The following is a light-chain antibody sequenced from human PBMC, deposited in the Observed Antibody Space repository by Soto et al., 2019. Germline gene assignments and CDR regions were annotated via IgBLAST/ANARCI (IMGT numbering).Light chain of an antibody. J-gene: IGKJ5*01. Sequence: DIQMTQSPSSLSVSVGARVTITCRASQRVGKYLAWFQQNPGRAPESLIYDISTLQSGVPSKFSGSGYGTDFTLTINSLQPEDSATYYCQQYHTYPRTCGQGTRLEIK. CDR2: DIS. CDR1: QRVGKY. V-gene: IGKV1-16*02. CDR3: QQYHTYPRT.